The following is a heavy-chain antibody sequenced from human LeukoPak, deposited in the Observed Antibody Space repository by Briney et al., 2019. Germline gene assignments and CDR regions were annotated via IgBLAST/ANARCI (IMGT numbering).Heavy chain of an antibody. CDR1: GFTFSSYA. V-gene: IGHV3-23*01. J-gene: IGHJ4*02. CDR2: ISGSGGST. CDR3: ASDPLVDIVATGYFDY. D-gene: IGHD5-12*01. Sequence: GGSLRLSCAASGFTFSSYAMSWVRQAPGKGLEWVSAISGSGGSTYYADSVKGRFTISRDNSKNTLYLQMNSLRAEDTAVYYCASDPLVDIVATGYFDYWGQGTLVTVSS.